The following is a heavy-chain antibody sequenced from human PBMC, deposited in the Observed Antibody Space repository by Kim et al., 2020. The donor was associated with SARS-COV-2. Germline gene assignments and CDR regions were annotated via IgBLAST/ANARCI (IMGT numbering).Heavy chain of an antibody. J-gene: IGHJ4*02. CDR3: ARDYDWAFDY. D-gene: IGHD1-1*01. Sequence: TISYAGSEKGRINNSRDNAKNSLYLQMNSLRDEDTAVYYCARDYDWAFDYWGRGTLVTVSS. CDR2: TI. V-gene: IGHV3-48*02.